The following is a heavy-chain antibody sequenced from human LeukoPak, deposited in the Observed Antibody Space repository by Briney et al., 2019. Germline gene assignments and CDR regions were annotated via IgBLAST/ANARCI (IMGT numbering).Heavy chain of an antibody. D-gene: IGHD6-13*01. Sequence: PGGSLRLSCAASGFTFSSYWMSWVRQAPGKGLEWVSGINWNGGSTGYADSVKGRFTISRDNAKNSLYLQMNSLRAEDTALYYCAAGYSSSWENYYFDYWGQGTLVTVSS. CDR1: GFTFSSYW. CDR2: INWNGGST. J-gene: IGHJ4*02. CDR3: AAGYSSSWENYYFDY. V-gene: IGHV3-20*04.